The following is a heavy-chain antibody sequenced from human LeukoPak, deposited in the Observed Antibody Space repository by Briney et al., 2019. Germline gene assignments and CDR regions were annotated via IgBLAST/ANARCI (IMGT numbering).Heavy chain of an antibody. CDR2: IWYDGSNK. V-gene: IGHV3-33*01. J-gene: IGHJ4*02. CDR3: AREDSILTGYYPN. D-gene: IGHD3-9*01. CDR1: GFTFSSYG. Sequence: PGGSLRLSCAASGFTFSSYGMHWVRQAPGKGLEWVVVIWYDGSNKYYADSVKGRFTISRDNSKNTLYLQMNSLRAEDTAVYYCAREDSILTGYYPNWGQGTLVTVSS.